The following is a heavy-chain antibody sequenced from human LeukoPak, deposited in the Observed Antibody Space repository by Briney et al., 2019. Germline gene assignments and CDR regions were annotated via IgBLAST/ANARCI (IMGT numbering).Heavy chain of an antibody. CDR2: IWYDGSNK. J-gene: IGHJ4*02. CDR3: ARSYDSSGYYSDY. V-gene: IGHV3-33*01. Sequence: GGSLRLSCAASGFTFSSYGMHWVRQAPGKGLEWVAVIWYDGSNKYYADSVKGRFTISRDNSKNTPYLQMNSLRAEDTAVYYCARSYDSSGYYSDYWGQGTLVTVSS. D-gene: IGHD3-22*01. CDR1: GFTFSSYG.